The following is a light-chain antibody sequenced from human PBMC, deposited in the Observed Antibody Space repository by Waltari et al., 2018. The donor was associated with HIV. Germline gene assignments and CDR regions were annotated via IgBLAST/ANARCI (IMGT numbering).Light chain of an antibody. CDR1: NVGRKD. J-gene: IGLJ2*01. Sequence: SSVLTQPPSVSVAPGQTVSMPGEGNNVGRKDVHWYQQKPGQAPVLVVYDDSDRPSGIPERFSGSKSGNTATLSISRVEVGDGADYYCQVWDIISAYVIFGGGTKLTVL. CDR2: DDS. V-gene: IGLV3-21*02. CDR3: QVWDIISAYVI.